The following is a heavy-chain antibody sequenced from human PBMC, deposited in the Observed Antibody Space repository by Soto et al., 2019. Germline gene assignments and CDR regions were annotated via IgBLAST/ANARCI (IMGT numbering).Heavy chain of an antibody. V-gene: IGHV1-69*01. D-gene: IGHD5-12*01. Sequence: SCKASGGSFSNFGISWVRQAPGQGLEWMGGIVPVFGRPNYAQRFRGRLTITADESTSTGYVELISLRSDDTAVYYCAREGSGYNFWGQGTQVTVSS. CDR3: AREGSGYNF. CDR1: GGSFSNFG. CDR2: IVPVFGRP. J-gene: IGHJ4*02.